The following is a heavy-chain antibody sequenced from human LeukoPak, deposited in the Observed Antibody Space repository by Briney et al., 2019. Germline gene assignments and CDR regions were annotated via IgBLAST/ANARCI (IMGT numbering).Heavy chain of an antibody. CDR2: IYYSGST. CDR1: GGSVSSGSYY. D-gene: IGHD3-16*02. CDR3: ASRPYDHVWGSYRTQTIDNYGMDV. V-gene: IGHV4-61*01. J-gene: IGHJ6*04. Sequence: PSETLSLTCTVSGGSVSSGSYYWSWIRQPPGKGLEWIGYIYYSGSTNYNPSLKSRVTISVDTSKNQFSLKLSSVTAADTAVYYCASRPYDHVWGSYRTQTIDNYGMDVWGKGTTVTVSS.